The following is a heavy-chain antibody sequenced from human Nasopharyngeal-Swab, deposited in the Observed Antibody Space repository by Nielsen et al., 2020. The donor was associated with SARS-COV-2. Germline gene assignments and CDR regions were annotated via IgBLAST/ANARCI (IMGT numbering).Heavy chain of an antibody. V-gene: IGHV1-3*01. CDR3: ARDRVEIVIATGILDY. CDR2: INAGNGNT. Sequence: ASVKVSCKASGGTFSSYAISWVRQAPGQRLEWMGWINAGNGNTKYSQKFQGRVTITRDTSASTAYMELSSLRSEDTAVYYCARDRVEIVIATGILDYWGQGTLVTVSS. J-gene: IGHJ4*02. CDR1: GGTFSSYA. D-gene: IGHD2-21*01.